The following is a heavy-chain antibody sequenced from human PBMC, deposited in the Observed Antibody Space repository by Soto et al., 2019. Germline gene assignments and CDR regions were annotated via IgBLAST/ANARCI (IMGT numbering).Heavy chain of an antibody. V-gene: IGHV4-59*08. Sequence: PSDTLSLTCTVSGGSISSNHWNWIRQPPGKGLEWIGYISYSGSTNYNPSLKSRVTISIDTSKNQFSLKLSSVTAADTAVYYCASLYYFTMDVWGQGATVTVSS. CDR1: GGSISSNH. CDR3: ASLYYFTMDV. J-gene: IGHJ6*02. CDR2: ISYSGST.